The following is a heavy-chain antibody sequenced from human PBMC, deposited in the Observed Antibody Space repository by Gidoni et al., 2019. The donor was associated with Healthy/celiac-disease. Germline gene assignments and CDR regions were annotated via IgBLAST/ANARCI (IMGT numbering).Heavy chain of an antibody. V-gene: IGHV4-39*01. CDR2: IYYSGST. CDR1: GGSISSSSYY. CDR3: ARHPRMATIDY. D-gene: IGHD5-12*01. J-gene: IGHJ4*02. Sequence: QLQLQASGPGLVKPSETLSLTCPVPGGSISSSSYYWGWIRQPPGKGLEWIGSIYYSGSTYYNPSLKSRVTISVDTSKNQFSLKLSSVTAADTAVYYCARHPRMATIDYWGQGTLVTVSS.